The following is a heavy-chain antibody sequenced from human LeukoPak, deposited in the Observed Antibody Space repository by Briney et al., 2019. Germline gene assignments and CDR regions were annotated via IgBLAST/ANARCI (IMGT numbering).Heavy chain of an antibody. D-gene: IGHD6-19*01. V-gene: IGHV1-2*06. J-gene: IGHJ4*02. CDR3: ARFSPVAGAPFDY. CDR1: GYTFTGYY. CDR2: INPNSGGT. Sequence: GASVKVSCKASGYTFTGYYMHWVRQAPGQGLEWMGRINPNSGGTNYAQKFQGRVTMTRDTSISTAYMELSRLRSDDTAVYYCARFSPVAGAPFDYWGQGTLVTVSS.